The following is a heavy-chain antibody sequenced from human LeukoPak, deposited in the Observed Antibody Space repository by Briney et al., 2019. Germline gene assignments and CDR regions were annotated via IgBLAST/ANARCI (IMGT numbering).Heavy chain of an antibody. J-gene: IGHJ4*02. CDR2: IWYDGSNK. CDR3: ARDWGRDGYNWPDY. D-gene: IGHD5-24*01. CDR1: GFTFSSYG. V-gene: IGHV3-33*01. Sequence: PGGSLRLSCAAPGFTFSSYGMHWVRQAPGKGLEWVAVIWYDGSNKYNADSVKGRFTISRDNSKNTLYLQMNSLRAEDTAVYYCARDWGRDGYNWPDYWGQGTLVTVSS.